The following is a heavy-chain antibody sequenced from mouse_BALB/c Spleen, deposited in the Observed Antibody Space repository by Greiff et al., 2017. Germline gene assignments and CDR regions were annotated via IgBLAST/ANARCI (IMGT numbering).Heavy chain of an antibody. CDR3: ARMITTWCAY. CDR1: GYTFTSYW. Sequence: QVQLQQSGAELVKPGASVKLSCKASGYTFTSYWMHWVKQRPGQGLEWIGEINPSNGRTNYNAKFKSKATLTVDKSASTAYMQLSSLTSEDSAVYYCARMITTWCAYWGQGTLVTVAA. D-gene: IGHD2-4*01. J-gene: IGHJ3*01. V-gene: IGHV1S81*02. CDR2: INPSNGRT.